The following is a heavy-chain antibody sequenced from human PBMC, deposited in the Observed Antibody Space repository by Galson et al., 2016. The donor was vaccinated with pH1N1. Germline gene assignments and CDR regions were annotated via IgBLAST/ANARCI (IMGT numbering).Heavy chain of an antibody. CDR1: GFTFSRYW. V-gene: IGHV3-49*04. CDR3: SRDLPYYYESGKDRGLVDV. J-gene: IGHJ6*04. Sequence: SLRLSCAASGFTFSRYWMSWVRQAPGKGLEWVGFIRSNAFGGTTEYAASVKGRFTVSRDDSKNIAYLQLNSLKTEDTAVYYCSRDLPYYYESGKDRGLVDVWGKGTTVIVSS. CDR2: IRSNAFGGTT. D-gene: IGHD3-10*01.